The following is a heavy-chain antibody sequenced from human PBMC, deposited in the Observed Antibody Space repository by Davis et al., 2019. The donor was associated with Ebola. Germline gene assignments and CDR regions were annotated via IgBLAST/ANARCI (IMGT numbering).Heavy chain of an antibody. CDR3: SKGRYQRLLSPGMHV. D-gene: IGHD2-2*01. Sequence: PGGSLRLSCAASGFTFADYAMHWVRQAPGKGLEWVSGISWDSGSIGYADSVTGRFTISRDNAKNSLYLQMKSLSAEDTALYYLSKGRYQRLLSPGMHVWGQGTTVTVSS. J-gene: IGHJ6*02. CDR1: GFTFADYA. V-gene: IGHV3-9*01. CDR2: ISWDSGSI.